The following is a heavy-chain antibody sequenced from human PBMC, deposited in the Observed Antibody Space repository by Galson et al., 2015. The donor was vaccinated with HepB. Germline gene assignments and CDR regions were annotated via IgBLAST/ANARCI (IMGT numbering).Heavy chain of an antibody. V-gene: IGHV1-18*04. D-gene: IGHD1-26*01. CDR1: GYTFTSYG. CDR3: AIDQWWELPGTVFDVGMDV. CDR2: ISDYNGNT. J-gene: IGHJ6*02. Sequence: SVKVSCKDSGYTFTSYGISWVRQAPGQGLEWMGWISDYNGNTNYAHKLQGSVTMTTDTSTSTPYMEMRSLRSDDTAVDYCAIDQWWELPGTVFDVGMDVWGQGTTVTVSS.